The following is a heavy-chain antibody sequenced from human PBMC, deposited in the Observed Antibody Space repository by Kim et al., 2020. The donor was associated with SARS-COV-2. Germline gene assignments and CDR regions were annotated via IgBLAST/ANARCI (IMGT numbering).Heavy chain of an antibody. V-gene: IGHV3-33*06. D-gene: IGHD3-22*01. CDR3: AKDQKYYYDSSGYPPNDAFDI. Sequence: FTISRDNSKNTLYLQMNSLRAEDTAVYYCAKDQKYYYDSSGYPPNDAFDIWGQGTMVTVSS. J-gene: IGHJ3*02.